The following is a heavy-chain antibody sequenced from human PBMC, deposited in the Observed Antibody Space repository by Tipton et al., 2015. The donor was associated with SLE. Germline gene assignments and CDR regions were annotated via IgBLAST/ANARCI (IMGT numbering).Heavy chain of an antibody. D-gene: IGHD5-12*01. J-gene: IGHJ4*02. CDR3: ARGAVADS. CDR1: GFTFNTYA. CDR2: ISGSGGTT. Sequence: LRLSCSASGFTFNTYAMKWVRQAPGKGLEWVSGISGSGGTTYYADSVKGRFTISRDNSKTTLYLQMNSPRAEDTAVYYCARGAVADSWGQGTLVTVSS. V-gene: IGHV3-23*01.